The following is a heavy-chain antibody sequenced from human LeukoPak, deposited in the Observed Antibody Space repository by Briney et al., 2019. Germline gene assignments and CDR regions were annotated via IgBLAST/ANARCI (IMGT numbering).Heavy chain of an antibody. Sequence: SETLSLTCTVSGGSISSGSYYWSWIRQPAGKGLEWIGRIYTSGSTNYNPSLKSRVTISVDTSKNQFSLKLSSVTAADTAVYYXARDAQGYYFDYWGQGTLVTVSS. CDR3: ARDAQGYYFDY. CDR2: IYTSGST. J-gene: IGHJ4*02. V-gene: IGHV4-61*02. CDR1: GGSISSGSYY.